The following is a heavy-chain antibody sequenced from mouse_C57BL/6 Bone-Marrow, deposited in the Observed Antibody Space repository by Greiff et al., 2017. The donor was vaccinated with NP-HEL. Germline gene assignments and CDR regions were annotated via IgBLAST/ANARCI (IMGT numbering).Heavy chain of an antibody. CDR2: ISSGGSYT. CDR1: GFTFSSYG. J-gene: IGHJ4*01. CDR3: ASTYGNSFFYAMDY. Sequence: EVNLVESGGDLVKPGGSLKLSCAASGFTFSSYGMSWVRQTPDKRLEWVATISSGGSYTYYPDSVKGRFTISRDNAKNTLYLQMSSLKSEDTAMYYCASTYGNSFFYAMDYWGQGTSVTVSS. D-gene: IGHD2-10*02. V-gene: IGHV5-6*01.